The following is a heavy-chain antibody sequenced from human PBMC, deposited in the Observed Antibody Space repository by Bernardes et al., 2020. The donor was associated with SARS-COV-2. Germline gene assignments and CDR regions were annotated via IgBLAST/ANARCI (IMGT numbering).Heavy chain of an antibody. CDR1: GGSISSYY. D-gene: IGHD3-3*01. CDR2: IYTSGST. CDR3: ARGGTYYDFWSGPCPFDY. Sequence: SETLSLTCTVSGGSISSYYWSWIRQPAGKGLEWIGRIYTSGSTNYNPSLKSRVTISVDTSKNQFSLKLSSVTAADTAVYYCARGGTYYDFWSGPCPFDYWGQGTLVTVSS. J-gene: IGHJ4*02. V-gene: IGHV4-4*07.